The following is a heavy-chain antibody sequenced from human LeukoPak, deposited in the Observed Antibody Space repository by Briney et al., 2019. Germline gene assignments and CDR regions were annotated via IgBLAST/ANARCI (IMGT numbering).Heavy chain of an antibody. Sequence: GGSLRLSCAASGFTVSSNYMSWVRQAPGKGLEWVSVIYSGGSTCYADSVKGRFTISRDNSKNTLYLQMNSLRAEDTAVYYCARDHIILRGSGSYYIDYWGQGTLVTVSS. V-gene: IGHV3-66*02. CDR2: IYSGGST. CDR3: ARDHIILRGSGSYYIDY. J-gene: IGHJ4*02. CDR1: GFTVSSNY. D-gene: IGHD3-10*01.